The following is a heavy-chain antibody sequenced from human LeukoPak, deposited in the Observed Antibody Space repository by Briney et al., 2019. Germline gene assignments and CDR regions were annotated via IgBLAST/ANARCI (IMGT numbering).Heavy chain of an antibody. Sequence: GGSLRLSCAASGFTVTDYYMNWIRRAPGKGLEWVSYISTPHNLIKCADSVKGRFTISMDSGKNSVHLQLSSLRAEDTAVYYCAREQWFRWEYWGQGVLVTVSS. CDR3: AREQWFRWEY. CDR1: GFTVTDYY. J-gene: IGHJ4*02. V-gene: IGHV3-11*01. D-gene: IGHD3-22*01. CDR2: ISTPHNLI.